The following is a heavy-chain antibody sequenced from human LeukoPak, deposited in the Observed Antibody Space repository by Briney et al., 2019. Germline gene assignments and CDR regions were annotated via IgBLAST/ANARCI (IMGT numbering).Heavy chain of an antibody. D-gene: IGHD6-19*01. CDR2: ISYDGSNK. J-gene: IGHJ4*02. CDR1: GFTFSSYA. V-gene: IGHV3-30-3*01. CDR3: AREGSVADPYFDY. Sequence: GRSLRLSCAASGFTFSSYAMHWVRQAPGKGLEWVAVISYDGSNKYYADSVKGRFTISRDNSKNTLYLQMNSLRAEDTAVYYCAREGSVADPYFDYWGQGTLVTVSS.